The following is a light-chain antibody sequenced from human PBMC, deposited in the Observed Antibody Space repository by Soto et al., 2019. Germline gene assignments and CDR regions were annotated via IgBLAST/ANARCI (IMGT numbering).Light chain of an antibody. V-gene: IGKV3-11*01. CDR3: QQRSNWPIT. CDR2: DVS. J-gene: IGKJ5*01. CDR1: QSVSSQ. Sequence: EIVLTQSPGTLSLSPGERATLSCGASQSVSSQLAWYQQKPGQAPRLLIYDVSNRATGIPARFRGSGSGTDFTLTISSLEPEDFAVYYCQQRSNWPITFGQGTRLEIK.